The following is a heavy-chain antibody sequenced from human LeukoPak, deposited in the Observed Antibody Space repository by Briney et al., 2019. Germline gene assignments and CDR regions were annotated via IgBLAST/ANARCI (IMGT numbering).Heavy chain of an antibody. J-gene: IGHJ4*02. CDR2: ISSSDNIM. CDR3: ANHPFDY. Sequence: GGSLRLSCAASGSTFSSYGMNWVRQAPGKGLEWVSYISSSDNIMYYADSVKGRFTISRDNARNSLYLQMNSLRAEDTAVYYCANHPFDYWGQGTLVTVSS. V-gene: IGHV3-48*03. CDR1: GSTFSSYG.